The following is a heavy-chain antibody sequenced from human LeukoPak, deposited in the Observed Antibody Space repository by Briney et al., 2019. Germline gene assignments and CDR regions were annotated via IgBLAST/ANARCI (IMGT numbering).Heavy chain of an antibody. D-gene: IGHD2-15*01. CDR2: INHSGST. CDR3: ARGRVVAATMGFWFDP. V-gene: IGHV4-34*01. Sequence: PSETLSLTCAVYGGSFSGYYWSWIRQPPGKGLEWIGEINHSGSTNYNPSLKSRVTISVDTSKNQFSLKLSSVTAADTAVYYCARGRVVAATMGFWFDPWGQGTLVTVSS. J-gene: IGHJ5*02. CDR1: GGSFSGYY.